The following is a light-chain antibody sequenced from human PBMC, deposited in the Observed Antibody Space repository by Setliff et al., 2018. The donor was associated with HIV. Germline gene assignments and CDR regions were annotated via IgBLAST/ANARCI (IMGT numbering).Light chain of an antibody. J-gene: IGLJ1*01. V-gene: IGLV2-14*01. CDR2: EVS. Sequence: ALAQPASVSGSLGQSITISCTGTSSDVGGHNSVSWYQQHPGKAPKLMISEVSNRPSGVSNRFSGSKSGNTASLTISGLQPEDEADYYCSSYSSSRPRVFGTGTKGTVL. CDR3: SSYSSSRPRV. CDR1: SSDVGGHNS.